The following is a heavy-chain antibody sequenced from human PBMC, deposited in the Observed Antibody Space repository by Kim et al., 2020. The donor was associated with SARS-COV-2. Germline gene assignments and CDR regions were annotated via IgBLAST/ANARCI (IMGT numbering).Heavy chain of an antibody. CDR3: HKGGWGSAVAY. CDR2: IDGSDGTT. CDR1: GFTFTGHA. D-gene: IGHD2-21*01. V-gene: IGHV3-23*01. Sequence: GGSLRLSCTTSGFTFTGHAMSWVRQAPGKGLEWVSSIDGSDGTTYYVDSVKGRFSISRDDSKNTLSLQLSALRVDATAASVYHKGGWGSAVAYLGQGT. J-gene: IGHJ4*02.